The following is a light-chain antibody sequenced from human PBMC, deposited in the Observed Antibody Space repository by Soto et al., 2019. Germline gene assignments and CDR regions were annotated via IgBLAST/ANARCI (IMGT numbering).Light chain of an antibody. V-gene: IGKV1-33*01. J-gene: IGKJ1*01. CDR1: HYLGNS. CDR3: QHYNSYGT. Sequence: DIQMTQSPSSLSASVGDRVTITCQASHYLGNSLSWSQQKPGKAPKLLISDASNLETGVPSRFSGSGSGTEFTLTISSLQPDDFATYYCQHYNSYGTFGQGTKVDIK. CDR2: DAS.